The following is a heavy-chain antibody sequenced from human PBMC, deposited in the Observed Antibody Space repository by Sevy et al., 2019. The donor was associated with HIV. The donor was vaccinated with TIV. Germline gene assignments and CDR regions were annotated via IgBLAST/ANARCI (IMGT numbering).Heavy chain of an antibody. Sequence: ASVKVSCKASGGTFSSYAISWVRQAPGQGLEWMGGIIPIFGTANYAQKFQGRVTITADESTRTAYMELSSLRSEDTAVYYCARGFEAYDSSGYRGWFDPWGQGTLVTVSS. CDR1: GGTFSSYA. CDR3: ARGFEAYDSSGYRGWFDP. V-gene: IGHV1-69*13. J-gene: IGHJ5*02. D-gene: IGHD3-22*01. CDR2: IIPIFGTA.